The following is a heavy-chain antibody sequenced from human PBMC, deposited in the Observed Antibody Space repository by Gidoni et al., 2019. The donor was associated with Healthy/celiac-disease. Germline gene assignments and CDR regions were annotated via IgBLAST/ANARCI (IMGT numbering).Heavy chain of an antibody. J-gene: IGHJ6*03. CDR1: GFTFSSYG. D-gene: IGHD2-2*01. CDR3: ARGSTSHKRYYYYYMDV. Sequence: QVQLVESGGGVVQPGRSLRLSCAASGFTFSSYGMHWVRQDPGKGLEGVAVIWYDVSNKYYADSVKGRFTISRDNSRNTLYLQMNSLRAEDTAVYYCARGSTSHKRYYYYYMDVWGKGTTVTVSS. CDR2: IWYDVSNK. V-gene: IGHV3-33*01.